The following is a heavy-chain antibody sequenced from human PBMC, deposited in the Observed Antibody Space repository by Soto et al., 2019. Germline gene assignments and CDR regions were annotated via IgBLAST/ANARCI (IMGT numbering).Heavy chain of an antibody. Sequence: SETLSLTCTVTGDSISSRSYYWGWIRQPPGKGLEWIGSIYYSGSTYNNPSLRSRVSMSIDTSRDQFSLKLKSVTAADTALYFCARQRNSVVTQAYFDVWGQGSMATVYS. J-gene: IGHJ4*02. CDR3: ARQRNSVVTQAYFDV. CDR2: IYYSGST. CDR1: GDSISSRSYY. V-gene: IGHV4-39*01. D-gene: IGHD2-21*02.